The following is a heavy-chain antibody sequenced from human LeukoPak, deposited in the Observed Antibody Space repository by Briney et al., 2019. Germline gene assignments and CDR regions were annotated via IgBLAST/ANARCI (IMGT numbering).Heavy chain of an antibody. D-gene: IGHD4-17*01. CDR1: DGSISDYH. V-gene: IGHV4-59*12. J-gene: IGHJ5*02. Sequence: SETLSLTCTVSDGSISDYHWSWIRQPPGKGLEWIGEIYHSGSTNYNPSLKSRVTISVDKSKNQFSLKLSSVTAADTAVYYCARDSRGKGATVTTLGSWGQGTLVTVSS. CDR3: ARDSRGKGATVTTLGS. CDR2: IYHSGST.